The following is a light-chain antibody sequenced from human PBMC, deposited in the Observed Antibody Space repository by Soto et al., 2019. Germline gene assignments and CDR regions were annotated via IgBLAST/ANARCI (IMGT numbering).Light chain of an antibody. V-gene: IGKV1-5*01. CDR3: QQYDKYST. Sequence: IQITQSPSTLSGSVGAVVTITCRASQTISSWLSWYQQKPGKAPNLLIYDASTLQGGVPSRFSGSGSGTEFTLTVTSIQPDEFATYFCQQYDKYSTFGHGTKVDIK. J-gene: IGKJ1*01. CDR1: QTISSW. CDR2: DAS.